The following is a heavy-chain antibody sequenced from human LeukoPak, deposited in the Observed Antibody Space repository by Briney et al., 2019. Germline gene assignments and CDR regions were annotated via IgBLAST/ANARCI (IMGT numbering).Heavy chain of an antibody. V-gene: IGHV1-18*01. CDR3: ARHRGDNSNPRYYFYYMDV. CDR1: GDTFTSYD. CDR2: ISAYNGNT. D-gene: IGHD4-11*01. Sequence: ASVKVSCKASGDTFTSYDFIWVRQAPGQGLEWMGWISAYNGNTNYAQKFQGRVTMTTDTSTSTAYMELRSLRSDDTAVYYCARHRGDNSNPRYYFYYMDVWGKGTTVTVSS. J-gene: IGHJ6*03.